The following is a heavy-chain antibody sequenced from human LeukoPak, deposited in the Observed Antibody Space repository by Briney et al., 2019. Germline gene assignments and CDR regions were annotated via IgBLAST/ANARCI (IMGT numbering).Heavy chain of an antibody. CDR3: AREGGHQLFYPSWTHTGHFDF. Sequence: PSEALSLTCTVSTYSIASGYFWGWIRQSPGKGLEWIATVCHPNITHYNPSLERRVTISMDPSRNHFSLTLKSETAADTAVYYCAREGGHQLFYPSWTHTGHFDFWGQGIVVTVSS. V-gene: IGHV4-38-2*02. J-gene: IGHJ4*02. D-gene: IGHD2-8*02. CDR2: VCHPNIT. CDR1: TYSIASGYF.